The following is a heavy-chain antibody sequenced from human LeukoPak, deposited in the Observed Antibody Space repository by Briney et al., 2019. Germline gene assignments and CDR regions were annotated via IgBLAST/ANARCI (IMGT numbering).Heavy chain of an antibody. CDR3: AKASKLLWFGEYNFDY. J-gene: IGHJ4*02. CDR1: GFTFSSYS. Sequence: SGGSLRLSCAASGFTFSSYSMNWVRQAPGKGLEWVSSISSSSSYIYYADSVKGRFTISRDNSKNTLYLQMNSLRVEDTAVYYCAKASKLLWFGEYNFDYWGQGTLVTVSS. D-gene: IGHD3-10*01. V-gene: IGHV3-21*04. CDR2: ISSSSSYI.